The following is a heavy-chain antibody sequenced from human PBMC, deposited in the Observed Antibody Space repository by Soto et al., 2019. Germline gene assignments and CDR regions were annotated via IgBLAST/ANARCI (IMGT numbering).Heavy chain of an antibody. J-gene: IGHJ4*02. Sequence: EVHLLESGGGLVQPGGSLRLSCAASGFTYINYAMSWVRQAPGKGLEWVSTIGTSGGTYYPDSVRGRFTISRDNSRNTLYLQMNSLRPEDTAVYYCAKRAPYYFDSWGQGSQFTVSS. CDR3: AKRAPYYFDS. CDR1: GFTYINYA. CDR2: IGTSGGT. V-gene: IGHV3-23*01.